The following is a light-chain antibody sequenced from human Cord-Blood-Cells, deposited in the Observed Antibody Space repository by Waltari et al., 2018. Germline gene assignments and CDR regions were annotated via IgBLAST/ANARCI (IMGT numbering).Light chain of an antibody. J-gene: IGKJ2*03. CDR2: AAT. CDR3: QQYYSYPYS. CDR1: QGISSY. Sequence: AIRMTQSPSSFSASTGDRVTITLRASQGISSYLAWYQQKPGKAPKLLIYAATTLQSGVPSRFSGSGSGTEFTLTISCLQSEDFATYYCQQYYSYPYSFGQGTKLEIK. V-gene: IGKV1-8*01.